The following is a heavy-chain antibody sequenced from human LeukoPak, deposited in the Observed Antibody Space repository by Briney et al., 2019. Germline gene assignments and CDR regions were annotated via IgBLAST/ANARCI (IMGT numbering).Heavy chain of an antibody. CDR2: ISWNSGSV. CDR1: GFTFDDYA. D-gene: IGHD1-26*01. Sequence: GGSLSLSCAASGFTFDDYAMHWVRQAPGQGLEGVSGISWNSGSVGYADSVKGRFTVSRDNGKNSLYLQMNSLRAEDMALYYCAKDIGRDYYFYYMDVWGKGTTVTVSS. CDR3: AKDIGRDYYFYYMDV. V-gene: IGHV3-9*03. J-gene: IGHJ6*03.